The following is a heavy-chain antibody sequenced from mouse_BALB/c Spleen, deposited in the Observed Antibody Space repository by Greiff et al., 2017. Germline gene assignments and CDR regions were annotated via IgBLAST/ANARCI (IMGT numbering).Heavy chain of an antibody. CDR3: SRNQGYDAPYAMDY. D-gene: IGHD2-14*01. CDR2: ISSGGGNT. Sequence: DVQLVESGGGLVKPGGSLKLSCAASGFTFSSYTMPWVRQTPVKSLEWVATISSGGGNTYYPDSVKGRFTIARDNAKNNLDLQMSSLRSEDTALLYCSRNQGYDAPYAMDYWGQGTSVTVSS. CDR1: GFTFSSYT. V-gene: IGHV5-9*03. J-gene: IGHJ4*01.